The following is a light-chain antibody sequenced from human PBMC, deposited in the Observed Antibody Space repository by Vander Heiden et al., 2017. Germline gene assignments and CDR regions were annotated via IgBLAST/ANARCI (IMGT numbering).Light chain of an antibody. CDR1: RCDRSEK. CDR2: VGTGGIVG. V-gene: IGLV9-49*01. J-gene: IGLJ2*01. CDR3: GADHGSGSNFVLV. Sequence: PVLPPPPSDSAPPGASVTLPCPLRRCDRSEKVDGYPQRPGKGPRFVMRVGTGGIVGSKGDGIPDRSSVLCSGLNRYLTIKNIQEEDESDFHCGADHGSGSNFVLVFGGGTKLIVL.